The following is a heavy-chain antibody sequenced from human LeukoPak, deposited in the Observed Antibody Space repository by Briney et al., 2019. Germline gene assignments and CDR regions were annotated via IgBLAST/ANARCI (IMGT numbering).Heavy chain of an antibody. CDR1: GGSISSYY. V-gene: IGHV4-59*08. D-gene: IGHD6-13*01. Sequence: SETLSLTCTVSGGSISSYYWSWIRQPPGKGLEWIGYIYYSGSTNYNPSLKSRVTISVDTSKNQFSLKLSSVTAADTAVYYRARQQYSSNPDYWGQGTLVTVSS. CDR2: IYYSGST. CDR3: ARQQYSSNPDY. J-gene: IGHJ4*02.